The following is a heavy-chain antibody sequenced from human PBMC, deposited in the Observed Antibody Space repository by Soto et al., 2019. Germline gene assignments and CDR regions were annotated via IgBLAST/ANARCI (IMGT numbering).Heavy chain of an antibody. V-gene: IGHV1-8*01. D-gene: IGHD2-21*02. CDR3: ARRAETNGWNGFGADKYYFDF. CDR2: MNLNTGNS. Sequence: GVSVKVSCNTSGYTFTSYYIYWVRQATGQGLEWMVWMNLNTGNSSYAQKFQGRVTMTSDTSISTAHMELSSLRSEDTAVYYCARRAETNGWNGFGADKYYFDFWGQGTLVTVSS. J-gene: IGHJ4*02. CDR1: GYTFTSYY.